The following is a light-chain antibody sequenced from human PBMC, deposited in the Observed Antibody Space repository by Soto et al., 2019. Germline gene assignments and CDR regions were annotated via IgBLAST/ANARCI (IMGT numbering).Light chain of an antibody. CDR2: GAS. CDR3: QQYGNSPPLT. Sequence: EIEMTQSAGTLSSSEGESATLSCRASQSVSSSYLAWYQQKPGQAPRLLIYGASSRATGIPDRFSGSGSGTDFTLTISSLLPVEFVLYYSQQYGNSPPLTFGGGTKVDIK. CDR1: QSVSSSY. J-gene: IGKJ4*02. V-gene: IGKV3-20*01.